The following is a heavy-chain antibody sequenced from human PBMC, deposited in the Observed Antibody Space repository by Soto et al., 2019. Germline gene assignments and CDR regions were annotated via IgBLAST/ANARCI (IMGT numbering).Heavy chain of an antibody. D-gene: IGHD3-3*01. Sequence: PSETLSLTCTVSGGSISSGDYYWSWIRQPPGKGLEWIGSIYYSGSTYYNPSLKSRVTISVDTSKNQFSLKLSSVTAADTAVYYCARADRYYDFWSGYSPTLGMDVWGQGTTVTVSS. J-gene: IGHJ6*02. V-gene: IGHV4-39*01. CDR3: ARADRYYDFWSGYSPTLGMDV. CDR2: IYYSGST. CDR1: GGSISSGDYY.